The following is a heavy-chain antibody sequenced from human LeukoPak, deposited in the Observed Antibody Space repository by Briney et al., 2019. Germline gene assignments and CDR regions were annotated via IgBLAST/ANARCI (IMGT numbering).Heavy chain of an antibody. J-gene: IGHJ4*02. D-gene: IGHD3-10*01. V-gene: IGHV3-30*02. CDR1: GFTFSSYG. CDR3: AKDSVVNYHGSGSYEAPEY. CDR2: IRYDGSNK. Sequence: GGSLRLSCAASGFTFSSYGMHWVRQAPGKGLEWVAFIRYDGSNKYYADSVKGRFTISRDNSKNTLYLQMNSLRAEDTAVYYCAKDSVVNYHGSGSYEAPEYWGQGTLVTVSS.